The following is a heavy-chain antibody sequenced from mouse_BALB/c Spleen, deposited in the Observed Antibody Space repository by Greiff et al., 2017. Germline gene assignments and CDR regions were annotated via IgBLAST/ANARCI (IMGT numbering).Heavy chain of an antibody. Sequence: VQLQESGPGLVAPSQSLSITCTVSGFSLTGYGVNWVRQPPGKGLEWLGMIWGDGSTDYNSALKSRLSISKDNSKSQVFLKMNSLQTDDTARYYCARDEDYYGPAWFAYWGQGTLVTVSA. D-gene: IGHD1-2*01. CDR2: IWGDGST. J-gene: IGHJ3*01. CDR3: ARDEDYYGPAWFAY. CDR1: GFSLTGYG. V-gene: IGHV2-6-7*01.